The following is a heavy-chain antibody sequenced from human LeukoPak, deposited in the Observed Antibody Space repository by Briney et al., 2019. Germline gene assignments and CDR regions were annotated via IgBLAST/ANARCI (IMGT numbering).Heavy chain of an antibody. CDR2: ISGSGGST. CDR1: GFTFSSYA. CDR3: AKALYYDILTGYWPFDY. J-gene: IGHJ4*02. V-gene: IGHV3-23*01. Sequence: GGSLRLSCAASGFTFSSYAMSWVRQAPGKGLEWVSDISGSGGSTYYADSVKGRFTISRDNSKNTLYLQMNSLRAEDTAVYYCAKALYYDILTGYWPFDYWGQGTLVTVSS. D-gene: IGHD3-9*01.